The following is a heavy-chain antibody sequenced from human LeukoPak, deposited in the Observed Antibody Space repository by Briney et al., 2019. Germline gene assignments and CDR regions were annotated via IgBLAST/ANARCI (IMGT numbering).Heavy chain of an antibody. Sequence: PGGSLRLSCAASGFTFSSYEMNWVRQAPGKGLEWVSYISSSGSSIYYADSVKGRFTISRDNSKNTLYLQMNSLRAEDSAVYYCAKELYHHGLFDWLFDYWGQGTLVTVSS. J-gene: IGHJ4*02. D-gene: IGHD3-9*01. CDR1: GFTFSSYE. CDR2: ISSSGSSI. CDR3: AKELYHHGLFDWLFDY. V-gene: IGHV3-48*03.